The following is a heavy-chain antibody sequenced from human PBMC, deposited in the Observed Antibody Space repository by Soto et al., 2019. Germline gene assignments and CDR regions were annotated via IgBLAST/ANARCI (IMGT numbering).Heavy chain of an antibody. V-gene: IGHV1-18*01. Sequence: QVQLVQSGAEVKKPGASVMVSCKGSGYSFITYGMSWVRQVPGQGLEWVGWISTYNGNTKYVESLQGRVTMTTDTTTSTAYMELRSLRSDDTAVYYCARGPTDYYDKSGDYCLDYWGQGTLVTVSP. CDR3: ARGPTDYYDKSGDYCLDY. D-gene: IGHD3-22*01. CDR1: GYSFITYG. J-gene: IGHJ4*02. CDR2: ISTYNGNT.